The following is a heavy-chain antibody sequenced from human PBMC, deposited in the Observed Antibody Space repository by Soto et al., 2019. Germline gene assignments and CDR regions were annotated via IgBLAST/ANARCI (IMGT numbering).Heavy chain of an antibody. CDR2: INPSGGIT. V-gene: IGHV1-46*01. J-gene: IGHJ6*02. CDR1: GYTLTSYY. D-gene: IGHD2-2*01. Sequence: ASVKVSCKASGYTLTSYYLHWVRQAPGQGPEWMGIINPSGGITNDAQKFQDRVTMTSDTSTSTVYMELSSLRSEDTAVYYCARVISTTRDYYYSGMDVWGQGTTVTVSS. CDR3: ARVISTTRDYYYSGMDV.